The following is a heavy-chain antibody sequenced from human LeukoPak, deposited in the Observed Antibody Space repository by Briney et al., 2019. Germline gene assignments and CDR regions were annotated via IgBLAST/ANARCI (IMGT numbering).Heavy chain of an antibody. CDR1: GFTFSGSA. J-gene: IGHJ4*02. V-gene: IGHV3-73*01. CDR2: IRSKANSYAT. Sequence: SGGSLRLSCAASGFTFSGSAMHWVRQASGKGLEWVGRIRSKANSYATAYAASVKGRFTTSRDDSKNTAYLQMNSLKTEDTAVYYCNIAAAGTRDYWGQGTLVTVSS. CDR3: NIAAAGTRDY. D-gene: IGHD6-13*01.